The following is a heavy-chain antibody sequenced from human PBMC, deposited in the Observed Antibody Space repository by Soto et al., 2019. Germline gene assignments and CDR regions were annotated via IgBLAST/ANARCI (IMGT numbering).Heavy chain of an antibody. D-gene: IGHD5-12*01. CDR3: AKGVASSD. V-gene: IGHV1-69*01. CDR1: GGSFTTDS. Sequence: QVHLVQSVAEVRKPGSSVKVSCTSSGGSFTTDSIIWVRQAPGQGLEWMGGINPLFRTPVYAQKFQGRVTISADESTSAAHLEVTGLTPEDTAVYFCAKGVASSDWGQGTPVTVSS. CDR2: INPLFRTP. J-gene: IGHJ4*02.